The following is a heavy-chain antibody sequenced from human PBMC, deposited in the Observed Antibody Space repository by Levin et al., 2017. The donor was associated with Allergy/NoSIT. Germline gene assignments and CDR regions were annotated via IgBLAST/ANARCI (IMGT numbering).Heavy chain of an antibody. V-gene: IGHV5-51*01. CDR3: ARRGTRDYYYYMDV. CDR2: IYPGDSDT. D-gene: IGHD1-1*01. Sequence: ASVKVSCQGSGYSFTSYWIGWVRQMPGKGLEWMGIIYPGDSDTRYSPSFQGQVTIPADKSISTAYPQWSSLKASDTAIYYCARRGTRDYYYYMDVWGKGTTVTVSS. J-gene: IGHJ6*03. CDR1: GYSFTSYW.